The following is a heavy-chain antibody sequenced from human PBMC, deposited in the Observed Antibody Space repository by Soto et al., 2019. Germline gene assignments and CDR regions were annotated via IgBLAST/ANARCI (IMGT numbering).Heavy chain of an antibody. CDR2: IIPYYNTL. CDR3: ASGASRWYPYFFDS. Sequence: QAQVVQSGAEVRKPGSSVKLSCKASEGTFNSYAIAWVRQAPGQGLEWMGGIIPYYNTLNYAQKFQDRVTITADESTNTVHMELSSLRSDDTAVYFCASGASRWYPYFFDSWAQGTLVTVSS. CDR1: EGTFNSYA. V-gene: IGHV1-69*01. D-gene: IGHD6-13*01. J-gene: IGHJ4*02.